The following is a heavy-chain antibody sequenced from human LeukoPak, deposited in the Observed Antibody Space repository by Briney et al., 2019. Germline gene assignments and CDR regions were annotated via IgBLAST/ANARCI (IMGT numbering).Heavy chain of an antibody. Sequence: SVKVSCKASGGTFSSYAISWVRQAPGQGLEWMGRIIPILGIANYAQKFQGRVTITADKSTSTAYMELSSLRSEDTAVYYCARGGIAVAGKSGYCFDYWGQGTLVTVSS. CDR1: GGTFSSYA. J-gene: IGHJ4*02. CDR3: ARGGIAVAGKSGYCFDY. D-gene: IGHD6-19*01. V-gene: IGHV1-69*04. CDR2: IIPILGIA.